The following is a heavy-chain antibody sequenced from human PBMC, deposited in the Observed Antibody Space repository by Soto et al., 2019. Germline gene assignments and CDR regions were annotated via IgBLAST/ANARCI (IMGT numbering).Heavy chain of an antibody. V-gene: IGHV4-4*07. Sequence: SGTLSLTCIVSAGSIRIYFWSWIRQPAGKGLEWIGRIYASGDTAYNASPESRVTMSVDTPKNQFSLKLTYVTGADTSGYYCARYRPSVDYVGACDYWGQGTLVTVSS. CDR3: ARYRPSVDYVGACDY. J-gene: IGHJ4*02. CDR2: IYASGDT. D-gene: IGHD4-17*01. CDR1: AGSIRIYF.